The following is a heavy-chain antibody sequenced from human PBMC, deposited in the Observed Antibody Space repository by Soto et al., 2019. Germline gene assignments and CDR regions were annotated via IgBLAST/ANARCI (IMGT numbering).Heavy chain of an antibody. CDR3: AKDFGNYDYIWGSYRPLYYYYYMDV. CDR1: GFTFSSYA. CDR2: ISGSGGST. J-gene: IGHJ6*03. V-gene: IGHV3-23*01. D-gene: IGHD3-16*02. Sequence: EVQLLESGGGWVQPGGSLRLSCAASGFTFSSYAMSWVRQAPGKGLEWVSAISGSGGSTYYADSVKDRFTISRDNSKNTLYLQMNSLRAEDTAVYYCAKDFGNYDYIWGSYRPLYYYYYMDVWGKGTTVTVSS.